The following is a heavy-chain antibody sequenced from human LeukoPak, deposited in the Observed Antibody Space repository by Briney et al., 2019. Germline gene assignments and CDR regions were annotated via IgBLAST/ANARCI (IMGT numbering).Heavy chain of an antibody. D-gene: IGHD2-2*02. V-gene: IGHV1-69*05. CDR2: IIPIFGTA. J-gene: IGHJ6*03. Sequence: SVKVSCKASGGTFSSYAISWVRQAPGQGLEWMGGIIPIFGTANYAQKFQGRVTITTDESTSTAYMELSSLRSEDTAVYYCARGLYSYYYMDVWGKGTTVTVSS. CDR3: ARGLYSYYYMDV. CDR1: GGTFSSYA.